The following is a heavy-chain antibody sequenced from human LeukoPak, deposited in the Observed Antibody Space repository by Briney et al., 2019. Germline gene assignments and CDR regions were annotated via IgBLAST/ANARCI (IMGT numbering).Heavy chain of an antibody. CDR2: INHSGST. V-gene: IGHV4-34*01. CDR1: GGSFSGYY. CDR3: ARVPEYYDSSFFDY. D-gene: IGHD3-22*01. J-gene: IGHJ4*02. Sequence: SETLSLTCAVYGGSFSGYYWYWIRQPPGKGLEWIGEINHSGSTNYNPSLKSRVTISVDTSKNQFSLKLSSVTAADTAVYYCARVPEYYDSSFFDYWGQGTLVSVFS.